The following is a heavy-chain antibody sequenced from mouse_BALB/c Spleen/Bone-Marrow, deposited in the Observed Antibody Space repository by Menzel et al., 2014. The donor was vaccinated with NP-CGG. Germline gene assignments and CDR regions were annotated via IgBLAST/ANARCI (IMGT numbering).Heavy chain of an antibody. CDR2: IYPGNVNT. D-gene: IGHD1-1*01. CDR1: NYTFTTYY. J-gene: IGHJ2*01. CDR3: ARSRYGSYYGY. V-gene: IGHV1S56*01. Sequence: VQLQESGPELVKPGASVRISCKASNYTFTTYYIYWVKRGPGQGLEWIGWIYPGNVNTKYNEKFKAKATLTADKSSSTAYMQLSSLTSEDSAVYFCARSRYGSYYGYWGQGTPLTVSS.